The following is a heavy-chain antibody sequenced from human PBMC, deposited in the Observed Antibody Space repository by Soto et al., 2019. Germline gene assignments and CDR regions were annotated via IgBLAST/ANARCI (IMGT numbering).Heavy chain of an antibody. V-gene: IGHV1-18*01. J-gene: IGHJ3*02. CDR1: GYTFTSFG. Sequence: ASVKVSCKASGYTFTSFGISWVRQAPRQGLEWMGWISAYNGNTKYAQKFQGRVTITTDTSTSTAFMELRSLRSDDTAVYYCARDSLTRYCSGPSCYLGYAFDIWGQGTMVTVSS. D-gene: IGHD2-2*01. CDR2: ISAYNGNT. CDR3: ARDSLTRYCSGPSCYLGYAFDI.